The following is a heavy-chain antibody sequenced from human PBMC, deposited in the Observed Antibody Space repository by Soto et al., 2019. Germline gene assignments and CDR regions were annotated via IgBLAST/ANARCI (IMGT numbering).Heavy chain of an antibody. Sequence: GGSLRLSCAASGFSFSDYYMTLIRQATGQGLEWVSYVSSRSGTIFYADSVKGRFTLSRDNSKNSMYLQMNSLRAEDTAVYYCAREVDRALVGSPHYFDYWGQGTLVTVSS. CDR2: VSSRSGTI. D-gene: IGHD5-18*01. CDR1: GFSFSDYY. J-gene: IGHJ4*01. V-gene: IGHV3-11*01. CDR3: AREVDRALVGSPHYFDY.